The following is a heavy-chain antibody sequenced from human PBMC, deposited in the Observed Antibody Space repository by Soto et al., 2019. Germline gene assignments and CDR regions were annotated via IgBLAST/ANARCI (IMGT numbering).Heavy chain of an antibody. CDR3: ARDPFSYRATRAFDI. J-gene: IGHJ3*02. CDR2: ISAYNGNT. CDR1: GYTFTSYG. Sequence: ASVKVSCKASGYTFTSYGISWVRQAPGQGLGWMGWISAYNGNTNYAQKLQGRGTMTTDTSTSTAYMELRSMRADDTAVYYCARDPFSYRATRAFDIWGQGTMVTVSS. V-gene: IGHV1-18*04.